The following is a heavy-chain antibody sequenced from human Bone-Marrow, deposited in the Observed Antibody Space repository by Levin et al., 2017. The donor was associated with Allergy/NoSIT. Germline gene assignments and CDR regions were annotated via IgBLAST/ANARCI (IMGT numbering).Heavy chain of an antibody. Sequence: GGSLRLSCAASGFTFSSYSMNWVRQAPGKGLEWVSYISSSSSTIYYADSVKGRFTISRDNAKNSLYLQMNSLRDEDTAVYYCARDLKYSSGWYGGDYWGQGTLVTVSS. D-gene: IGHD6-19*01. J-gene: IGHJ4*02. V-gene: IGHV3-48*02. CDR1: GFTFSSYS. CDR3: ARDLKYSSGWYGGDY. CDR2: ISSSSSTI.